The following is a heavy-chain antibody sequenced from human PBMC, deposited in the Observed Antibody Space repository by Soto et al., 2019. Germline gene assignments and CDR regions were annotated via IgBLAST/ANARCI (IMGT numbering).Heavy chain of an antibody. CDR3: ARDLPPVDY. J-gene: IGHJ4*02. CDR1: GYTFSSYH. CDR2: ISAYNGNT. V-gene: IGHV1-18*01. Sequence: QIQLVQSGAEVKKPGASVKVSCKASGYTFSSYHITWVRQAPGQGLEWMGWISAYNGNTNYAQNLQGRVTMTTDPSTSTAYMELRSLRSGDTAVYYCARDLPPVDYWGQGTLVTVSS.